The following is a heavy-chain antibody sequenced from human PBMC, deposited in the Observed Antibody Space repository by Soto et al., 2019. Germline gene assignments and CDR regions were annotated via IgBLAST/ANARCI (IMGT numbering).Heavy chain of an antibody. J-gene: IGHJ4*02. CDR1: GESISSNSYY. CDR2: IYYSGRT. CDR3: ARQRTTVVTQAYFDH. D-gene: IGHD2-21*02. Sequence: TLSLTCIVSGESISSNSYYWGWLRQPPGKGLEWIGSIYYSGRTYYNPSFKSRVTISIDTSKNQFSLKLSSVTATDTAVYYCARQRTTVVTQAYFDHWGQGALVTVSS. V-gene: IGHV4-39*01.